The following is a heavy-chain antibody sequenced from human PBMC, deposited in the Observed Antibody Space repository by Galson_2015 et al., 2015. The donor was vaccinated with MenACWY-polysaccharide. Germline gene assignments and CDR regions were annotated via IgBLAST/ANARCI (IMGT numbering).Heavy chain of an antibody. V-gene: IGHV3-74*01. Sequence: SLRLSCAASGFTFSNYWMHWVRQAPGEGLVWVSRIKSDGSTTDNADSVKGRFTISRDNAKNTLYLEMNSLRAEDTAVYYCANSTSGGKLDYWGQGTLVTVSS. J-gene: IGHJ4*02. CDR2: IKSDGSTT. CDR3: ANSTSGGKLDY. D-gene: IGHD4-23*01. CDR1: GFTFSNYW.